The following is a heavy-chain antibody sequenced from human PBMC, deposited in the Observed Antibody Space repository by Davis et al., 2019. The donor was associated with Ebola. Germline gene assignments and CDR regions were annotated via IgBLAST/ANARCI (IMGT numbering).Heavy chain of an antibody. CDR3: ARDGDYGDYLYYYYGMDV. J-gene: IGHJ6*02. Sequence: ASVKVSCKASGYTFTSYDISWVRQAPGQGLEWMGWISAYNGNTNYAQKLQGRVTMTTDTSTSTAYMELRSLRSDDTAVYYCARDGDYGDYLYYYYGMDVWGQGTTVTVSS. V-gene: IGHV1-18*01. CDR1: GYTFTSYD. D-gene: IGHD4-17*01. CDR2: ISAYNGNT.